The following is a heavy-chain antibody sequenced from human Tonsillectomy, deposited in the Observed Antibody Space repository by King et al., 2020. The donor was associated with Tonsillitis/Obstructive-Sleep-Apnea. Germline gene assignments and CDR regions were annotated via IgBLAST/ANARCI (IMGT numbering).Heavy chain of an antibody. CDR3: AKDRQAARAYDAFDI. V-gene: IGHV3-23*04. J-gene: IGHJ3*02. CDR1: GFTFXXYA. CDR2: ISGSGGST. Sequence: VQLVESGGGLVQPGGSLRXSCAASGFTFXXYAXSWXXXAPGKGLEWVSAISGSGGSTYYADSVKGRFTISRDNSKNTLYLQMNSLRAEDTAVYYCAKDRQAARAYDAFDIWGQGTMVTVSS. D-gene: IGHD6-6*01.